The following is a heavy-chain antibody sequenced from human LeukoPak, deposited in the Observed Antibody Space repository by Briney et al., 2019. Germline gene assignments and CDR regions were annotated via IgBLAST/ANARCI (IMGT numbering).Heavy chain of an antibody. CDR2: IYYSGST. J-gene: IGHJ4*02. CDR1: GGSISSYY. V-gene: IGHV4-59*01. D-gene: IGHD5-12*01. Sequence: SETLSLTCTVSGGSISSYYWSWIRRPPGKGLEWIGYIYYSGSTNYNPSLKSRVTISVDTSKNQFSLTLSSVTAADTAVYYCARDRRGATDYWGQGTLVTVSS. CDR3: ARDRRGATDY.